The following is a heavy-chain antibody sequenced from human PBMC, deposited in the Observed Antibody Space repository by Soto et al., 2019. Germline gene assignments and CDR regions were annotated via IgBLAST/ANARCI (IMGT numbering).Heavy chain of an antibody. Sequence: PVGSLRLSCASPGFTLSRYSMNWVRHSPGKGLEWISYISSSSSAIYYADSVKGRFTISRDNAKNSLYMQMNSPRDEDTAVYYCATAEEGDFWHTYLEFWGQGTLVPVSS. CDR1: GFTLSRYS. J-gene: IGHJ4*02. V-gene: IGHV3-48*02. CDR2: ISSSSSAI. D-gene: IGHD3-3*01. CDR3: ATAEEGDFWHTYLEF.